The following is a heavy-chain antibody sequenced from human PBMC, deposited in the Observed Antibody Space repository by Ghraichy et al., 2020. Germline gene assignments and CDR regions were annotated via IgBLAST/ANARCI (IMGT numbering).Heavy chain of an antibody. CDR3: ASANFYCTNSRGAFEI. CDR1: GGSITNCY. CDR2: SSYSCNT. Sequence: SETLSLTCTVSGGSITNCYYSWSRQRQPTGMGLNGYSSYSCNTHYNPTLHSRITISIYTSKNQYSLTLNSVTAADTAVYYCASANFYCTNSRGAFEIWGQATTVTVPS. V-gene: IGHV4-59*01. J-gene: IGHJ3*02. D-gene: IGHD2-8*01.